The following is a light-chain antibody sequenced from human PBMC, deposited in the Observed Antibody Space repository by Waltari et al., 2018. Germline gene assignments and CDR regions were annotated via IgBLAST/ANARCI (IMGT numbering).Light chain of an antibody. CDR3: QNHGRLPAK. V-gene: IGKV3-20*01. CDR1: QSVSKY. Sequence: ELVLTQSPGTLSLSPGERATLSCRASQSVSKYLAWYQQRPGQAPRLLIYAASTRATGSPDRCSGSGFGTDFRLTISRLEPEDLAVYYCQNHGRLPAKFGQGTKVEIK. CDR2: AAS. J-gene: IGKJ1*01.